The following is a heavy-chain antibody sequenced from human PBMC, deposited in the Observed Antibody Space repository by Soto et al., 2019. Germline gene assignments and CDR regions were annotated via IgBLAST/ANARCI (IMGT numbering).Heavy chain of an antibody. CDR2: IYPGDSYT. Sequence: PGESLKISCQGSGYMFTDYWIGWVRQMPGKGPEWMGIIYPGDSYTKYKPSFQGQVTISADKSISTAYLQWSSLKASDTAMDYCARQEGHSCSPFDYWGQGTLVTVSS. V-gene: IGHV5-51*01. J-gene: IGHJ4*02. CDR1: GYMFTDYW. CDR3: ARQEGHSCSPFDY. D-gene: IGHD6-6*01.